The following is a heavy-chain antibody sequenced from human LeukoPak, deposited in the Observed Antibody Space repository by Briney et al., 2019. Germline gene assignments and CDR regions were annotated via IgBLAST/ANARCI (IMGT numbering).Heavy chain of an antibody. Sequence: GGSLRLSCAASGFTFSSYDMHWVRQATGKGLEWVSAIGTAGDTYYPGSVKGRFTISRDNAKNTLYLQMNSLRAEDTAVYYCAKLAGGYSYGNDAFDIWGQGTMVTVSS. CDR1: GFTFSSYD. V-gene: IGHV3-13*01. CDR3: AKLAGGYSYGNDAFDI. D-gene: IGHD5-18*01. CDR2: IGTAGDT. J-gene: IGHJ3*02.